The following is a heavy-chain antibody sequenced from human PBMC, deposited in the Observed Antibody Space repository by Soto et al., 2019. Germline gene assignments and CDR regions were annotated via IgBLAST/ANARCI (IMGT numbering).Heavy chain of an antibody. D-gene: IGHD6-19*01. CDR3: AKAPDIAVAGRGTQNWFDP. CDR2: ISGSGGST. V-gene: IGHV3-23*01. CDR1: GFTFSSYA. Sequence: PGGSLRLSCAASGFTFSSYAMSWVRQAPGKGLEWVSAISGSGGSTYYADSVKGRFTISRDNSKNTLYLQMNSLRAEDTAVYYCAKAPDIAVAGRGTQNWFDPWGQGT. J-gene: IGHJ5*02.